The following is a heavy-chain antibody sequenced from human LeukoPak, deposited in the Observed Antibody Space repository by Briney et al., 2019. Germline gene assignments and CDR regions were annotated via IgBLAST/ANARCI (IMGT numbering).Heavy chain of an antibody. CDR2: IKSKTDGGTT. CDR3: TTSGWYYYGSGSYSPTKSFDY. V-gene: IGHV3-15*01. D-gene: IGHD3-10*01. Sequence: GGSLRLSCAASGFTFDDYGMSWVRQVPGKGLEWVGRIKSKTDGGTTDYAAPVKGRFTISRDDSKNTLYLQMNSLKTEDTAVYYCTTSGWYYYGSGSYSPTKSFDYWGQGTLVTVSS. J-gene: IGHJ4*02. CDR1: GFTFDDYG.